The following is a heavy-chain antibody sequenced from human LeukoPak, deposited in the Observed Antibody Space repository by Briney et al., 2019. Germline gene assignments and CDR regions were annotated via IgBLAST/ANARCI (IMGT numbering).Heavy chain of an antibody. Sequence: RPSETLSLTCTVSGGSISAYFWSWIRQSPGKGLECIGYIYYSGTTNYNPSLKSRVTISVDTSKNQFSLKLSSVTAADTAVYYCASGARYSYGYGTKGAFDYWGQGTLVTVSS. V-gene: IGHV4-59*08. J-gene: IGHJ4*02. CDR1: GGSISAYF. D-gene: IGHD5-18*01. CDR2: IYYSGTT. CDR3: ASGARYSYGYGTKGAFDY.